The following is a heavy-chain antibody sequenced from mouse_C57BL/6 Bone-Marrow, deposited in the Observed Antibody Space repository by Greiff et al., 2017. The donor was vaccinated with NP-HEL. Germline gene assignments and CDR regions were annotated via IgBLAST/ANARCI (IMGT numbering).Heavy chain of an antibody. J-gene: IGHJ4*01. Sequence: VKLQESGPGLVQPSQSLSITCTVSGFSLTSYGVHWVRQSPGKGLEWLGVIWSGGSTDYNAAFISRLSISKDNSKSQVFFKMNSLQAEDTAVYYCARNEICNDYGAMDYWGQGTSVTVSS. D-gene: IGHD2-4*01. CDR1: GFSLTSYG. CDR3: ARNEICNDYGAMDY. V-gene: IGHV2-2*01. CDR2: IWSGGST.